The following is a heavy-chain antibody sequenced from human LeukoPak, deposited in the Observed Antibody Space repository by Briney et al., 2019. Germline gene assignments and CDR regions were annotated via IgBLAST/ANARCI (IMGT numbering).Heavy chain of an antibody. CDR1: GGSISSGGYS. V-gene: IGHV4-30-2*01. CDR3: ARGTYDSSRYYYFDY. Sequence: SETLSLTCAVSGGSISSGGYSWNWIRRPPGKGLEWIGYIYPGGSTYYNPSLTSRVTMSVDRSKNQFSLKLSSVTAADTAVYFCARGTYDSSRYYYFDYWGQGTLVTVSS. D-gene: IGHD3-22*01. CDR2: IYPGGST. J-gene: IGHJ4*02.